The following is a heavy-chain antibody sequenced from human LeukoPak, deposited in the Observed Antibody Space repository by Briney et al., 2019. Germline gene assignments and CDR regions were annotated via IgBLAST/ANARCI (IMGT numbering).Heavy chain of an antibody. V-gene: IGHV4-4*07. J-gene: IGHJ4*02. D-gene: IGHD3-22*01. CDR1: GGSSNNYY. CDR3: ARESGYYYDTSGYTFDY. CDR2: IYTSVST. Sequence: PSETLSLTCTVSGGSSNNYYWSWIRQSAGKGLEWIGRIYTSVSTNYNPSLKSRVSMSVDTSKNQFSLRLRSVTAADTAVYYCARESGYYYDTSGYTFDYWGQGILVTVSS.